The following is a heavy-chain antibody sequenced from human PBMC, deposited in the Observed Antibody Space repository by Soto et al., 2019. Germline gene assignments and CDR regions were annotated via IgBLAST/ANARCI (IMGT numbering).Heavy chain of an antibody. CDR1: GFTFSSYG. D-gene: IGHD3-3*01. CDR2: ISYDGSNK. CDR3: AKDLEPPSYYDFWSGTLFDY. V-gene: IGHV3-30*18. J-gene: IGHJ4*02. Sequence: PGGSLRLSCAASGFTFSSYGMHWVRQAPGKGLEWVAVISYDGSNKYYADSVKGRFTISRDNSKNTLYLQMNSLRAEDTAVYYCAKDLEPPSYYDFWSGTLFDYWGQGTLVTVSS.